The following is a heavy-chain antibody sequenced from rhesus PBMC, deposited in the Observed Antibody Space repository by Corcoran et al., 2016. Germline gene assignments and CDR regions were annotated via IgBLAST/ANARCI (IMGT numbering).Heavy chain of an antibody. CDR2: IYWDDDK. J-gene: IGHJ4*01. V-gene: IGHV2S1*01. CDR1: GFSLTPSGMG. Sequence: QVTLKESGPAQVKPTPTLTLTCPFSGFSLTPSGMGVGWIRQPPGKALEWLATIYWDDDKYYSTSLKSRLTISKDTSKNQVVLTMTNMDPVDTATYYCARVIGSSHVDYWGQGVLVTVSS. D-gene: IGHD4-29*01. CDR3: ARVIGSSHVDY.